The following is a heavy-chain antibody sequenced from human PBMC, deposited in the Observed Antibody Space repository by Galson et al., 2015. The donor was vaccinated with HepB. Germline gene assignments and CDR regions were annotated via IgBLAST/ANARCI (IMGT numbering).Heavy chain of an antibody. CDR2: FKSKADGGTI. J-gene: IGHJ4*02. V-gene: IGHV3-15*01. Sequence: SLRLSCAASGFTFSHAWMTWVRQAPGQGLEWVGRFKSKADGGTIDYAAPVKGRFTISRDDSKNALYLQMNSLNTEDTAVYYRTTVGSSWGFDYWGQGTLVTVSS. D-gene: IGHD6-13*01. CDR3: TTVGSSWGFDY. CDR1: GFTFSHAW.